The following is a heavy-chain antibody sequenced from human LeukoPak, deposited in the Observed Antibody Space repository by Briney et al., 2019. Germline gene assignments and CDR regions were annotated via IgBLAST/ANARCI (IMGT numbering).Heavy chain of an antibody. CDR2: ISWNSGSI. D-gene: IGHD5-24*01. V-gene: IGHV3-9*01. CDR1: GFTFDDYA. J-gene: IGHJ4*02. Sequence: GRSLRLPCAASGFTFDDYAMHWVRQAPGKGLEWVSGISWNSGSIGYADSVKGRFTISRDNAKNSLYLQMNSLRAEDTALYYCAKDGGDGYNWKPSGFDYWGQGTLVTVSS. CDR3: AKDGGDGYNWKPSGFDY.